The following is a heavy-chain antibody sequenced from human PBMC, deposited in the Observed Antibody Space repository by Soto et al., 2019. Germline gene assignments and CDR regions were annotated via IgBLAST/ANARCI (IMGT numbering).Heavy chain of an antibody. CDR1: GGTFSSYA. D-gene: IGHD6-13*01. V-gene: IGHV1-2*02. J-gene: IGHJ4*02. Sequence: ASVKVSCKASGGTFSSYAISWVRQAPGQGLEWMGWINPNSGGTNYAQKFQGRVTMTRDTSISTAYMELSRLRSDDTAVYYCARKKTVAAGTGGLNYWGQGTLVTVSS. CDR2: INPNSGGT. CDR3: ARKKTVAAGTGGLNY.